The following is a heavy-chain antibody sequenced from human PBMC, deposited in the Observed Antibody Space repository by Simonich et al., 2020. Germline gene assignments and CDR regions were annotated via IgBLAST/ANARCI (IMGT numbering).Heavy chain of an antibody. J-gene: IGHJ4*02. D-gene: IGHD2-15*01. CDR1: GFTFSSYE. V-gene: IGHV3-48*03. Sequence: EVQLVESGGGLVQPGGSLRLSCAASGFTFSSYEMNWVRQAQGKGLEWVSYISSSGSTIYYADSVKGRFTISRDNAKNSLYLQMNSLRAEDTAVYYCARDGSSYFDYWGQGTLVTVSS. CDR2: ISSSGSTI. CDR3: ARDGSSYFDY.